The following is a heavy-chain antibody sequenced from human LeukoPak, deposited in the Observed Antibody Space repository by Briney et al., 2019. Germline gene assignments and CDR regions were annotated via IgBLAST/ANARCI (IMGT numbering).Heavy chain of an antibody. V-gene: IGHV1-46*01. CDR2: IDPSDGSA. Sequence: ASVKVSCKASGYSFRGYYMYWVRQVPGQGLEWMGIIDPSDGSATYAQKFQGRVTMTSDPYASTVYMDLSSLRSADTAVYYCARVRGSPDYWGQGTLVIVSS. D-gene: IGHD1-26*01. J-gene: IGHJ4*02. CDR3: ARVRGSPDY. CDR1: GYSFRGYY.